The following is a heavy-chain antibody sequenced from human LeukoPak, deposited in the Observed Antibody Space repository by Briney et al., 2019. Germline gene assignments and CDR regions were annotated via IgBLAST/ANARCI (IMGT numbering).Heavy chain of an antibody. CDR2: ISGSGSST. CDR3: ANHSDTAMVYAY. D-gene: IGHD5-18*01. J-gene: IGHJ4*02. Sequence: GGSLRLSCAASGFTFSSYAMSWVRQAPGRGLEWVSGISGSGSSTYYADSVKGRFTISRDNSKNTLNLQMNSLRAKDTAVYYCANHSDTAMVYAYWGQGTLVTVSS. V-gene: IGHV3-23*01. CDR1: GFTFSSYA.